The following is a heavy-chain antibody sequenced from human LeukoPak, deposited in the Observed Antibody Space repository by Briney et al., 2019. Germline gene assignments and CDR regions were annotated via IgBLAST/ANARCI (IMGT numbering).Heavy chain of an antibody. J-gene: IGHJ4*02. CDR3: ARKDNSGYYFVDY. D-gene: IGHD3-22*01. CDR1: GGSISSRNYF. Sequence: PSETLSLTCTVSGGSISSRNYFWGWIRQPPGKGLEWIGSIYYGGSTYYNPSLKSRLTISVDTSKNQFSLKLSSVTAADTAVYYCARKDNSGYYFVDYWGRGTLVTVSS. V-gene: IGHV4-39*01. CDR2: IYYGGST.